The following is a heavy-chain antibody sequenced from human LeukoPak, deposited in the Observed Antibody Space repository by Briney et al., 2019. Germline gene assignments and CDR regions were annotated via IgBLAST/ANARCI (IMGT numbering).Heavy chain of an antibody. CDR3: VRDRGWWGVDY. D-gene: IGHD2-8*02. J-gene: IGHJ4*02. Sequence: SETLSLTCTVSGGSISSYYWSWIRQPPGKGLEWIGYIYYSGSTNYNPSLKSRVTISVDTSKNQFSLKLSSVTAADTAVYYCVRDRGWWGVDYWGQGTLVTVSS. CDR1: GGSISSYY. CDR2: IYYSGST. V-gene: IGHV4-59*12.